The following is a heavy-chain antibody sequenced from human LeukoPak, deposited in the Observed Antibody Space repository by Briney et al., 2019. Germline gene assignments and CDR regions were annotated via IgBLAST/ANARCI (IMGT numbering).Heavy chain of an antibody. J-gene: IGHJ4*02. Sequence: PADTLSLPCTVSGPPLRPSSSHWGPTPQPPGKGLEWIGSLYYSRSTYSNPSLTSRVTISVDTSKTQFPLKLSSVTAADTAVYYCASLLTERFAELLLSGIDYWGQGTLVTVSS. CDR2: LYYSRST. D-gene: IGHD3-3*01. V-gene: IGHV4-39*01. CDR1: GPPLRPSSSH. CDR3: ASLLTERFAELLLSGIDY.